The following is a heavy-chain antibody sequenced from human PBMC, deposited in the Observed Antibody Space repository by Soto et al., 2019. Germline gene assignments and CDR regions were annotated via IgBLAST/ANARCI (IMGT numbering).Heavy chain of an antibody. V-gene: IGHV1-69*12. CDR2: IIPIFGTA. J-gene: IGHJ5*02. D-gene: IGHD3-22*01. CDR1: GGTFSSYA. CDR3: ARDRGPSSGYYPYWFDP. Sequence: QVQLVQSGAEVKKPGSSVKVSCKASGGTFSSYAISWVRQAPGQGLEWMGEIIPIFGTANYAQKFQGRVTITAXGSLSXXYMELSSLRSEDTAVYYCARDRGPSSGYYPYWFDPWGQGTLVTVSS.